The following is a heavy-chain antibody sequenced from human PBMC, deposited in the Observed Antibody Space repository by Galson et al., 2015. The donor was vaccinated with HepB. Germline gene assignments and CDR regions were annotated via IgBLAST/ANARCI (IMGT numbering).Heavy chain of an antibody. Sequence: SLRLSCAASGFTFSSYAMHWVRQAPGKGLEWVAVISYDGSNKYYADSVKGRFTISRDNSKNTLYLQMNSLRAEDTAVYYCAGAGYSSGWTPYYYGMDVWGQGTTVTVSS. V-gene: IGHV3-30-3*01. CDR2: ISYDGSNK. D-gene: IGHD6-19*01. CDR3: AGAGYSSGWTPYYYGMDV. J-gene: IGHJ6*02. CDR1: GFTFSSYA.